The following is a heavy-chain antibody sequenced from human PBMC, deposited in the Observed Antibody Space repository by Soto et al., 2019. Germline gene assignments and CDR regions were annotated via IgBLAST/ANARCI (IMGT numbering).Heavy chain of an antibody. CDR2: IYPGDSDT. D-gene: IGHD4-17*01. CDR3: ARQGGDYYYYYYMDV. J-gene: IGHJ6*03. CDR1: GYSFTSYW. Sequence: LGESLKISCKGSGYSFTSYWIGWVRQMPGKGLEWMGIIYPGDSDTRYSPSFQGQVTISADKSISTAYLQWSSLKASDTAMYYCARQGGDYYYYYYMDVWGKGTTVTVS. V-gene: IGHV5-51*01.